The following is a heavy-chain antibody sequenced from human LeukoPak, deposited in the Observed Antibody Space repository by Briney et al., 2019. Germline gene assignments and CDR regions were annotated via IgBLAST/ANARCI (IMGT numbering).Heavy chain of an antibody. D-gene: IGHD3-10*01. Sequence: ASVKVSCKASGYTFTSYGISWVRQAPGQGLEWMGIINPSGGSTSYAQKFQGRVTMTRDTSTSTVYMELSSLRSEDTAVYYCARDSTSGIISLVDYYYMDVWGKGTTVTVSS. V-gene: IGHV1-46*01. CDR3: ARDSTSGIISLVDYYYMDV. CDR1: GYTFTSYG. CDR2: INPSGGST. J-gene: IGHJ6*03.